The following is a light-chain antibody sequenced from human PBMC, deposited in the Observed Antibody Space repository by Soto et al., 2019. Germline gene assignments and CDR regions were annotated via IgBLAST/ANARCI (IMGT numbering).Light chain of an antibody. J-gene: IGKJ1*01. V-gene: IGKV3-20*01. Sequence: EIVLAQSPGTLSLSPGERATLSCRASQTVSDNYLVWYQQRPGRAPRLLIFRASIRAAGIPDRFSGSGSGTDFTLTISRLEPEDFAVYYCQQHAGSPWTLGQGTKVDIK. CDR3: QQHAGSPWT. CDR2: RAS. CDR1: QTVSDNY.